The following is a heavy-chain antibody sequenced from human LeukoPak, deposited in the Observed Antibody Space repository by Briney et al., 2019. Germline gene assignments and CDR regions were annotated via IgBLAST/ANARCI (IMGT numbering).Heavy chain of an antibody. V-gene: IGHV3-23*01. D-gene: IGHD2-15*01. CDR1: GFTFSSYA. J-gene: IGHJ6*02. Sequence: GGSLRLSCAASGFTFSSYAMSWVRQAPGKGLEWVSAISGSGGSTYYADSEKGRFTISRDNSKNTLYLQMNSLRAEDTAVYYCAKGGLDIVYYYGMDVWGQGTTVTVSS. CDR3: AKGGLDIVYYYGMDV. CDR2: ISGSGGST.